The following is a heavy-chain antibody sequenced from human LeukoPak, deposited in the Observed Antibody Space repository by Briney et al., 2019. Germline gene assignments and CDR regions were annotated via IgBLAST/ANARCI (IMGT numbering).Heavy chain of an antibody. CDR2: INHSGST. V-gene: IGHV4-34*01. Sequence: SETLSLTCGVYGGSFSDYYWSWIRQPPGKGLEWIGEINHSGSTNYNPSLKSRVTISVDTSKNQFSLKLSSVTAADTAVYYCARAILLIPGYYYYMDVWGKGTTVTVSS. CDR3: ARAILLIPGYYYYMDV. CDR1: GGSFSDYY. J-gene: IGHJ6*03. D-gene: IGHD2-8*01.